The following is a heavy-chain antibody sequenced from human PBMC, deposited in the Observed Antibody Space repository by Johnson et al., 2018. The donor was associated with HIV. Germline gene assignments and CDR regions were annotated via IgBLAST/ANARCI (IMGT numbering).Heavy chain of an antibody. CDR3: AKDWGIAAAGTDAFDI. Sequence: QVQLVESGGGLVQPGGSLRLSCAASGFTFSSYWMSWVRQAPGKGLEWVAAISHDVNNKFSADSVKGRFTLSRDNSKNTLYLQMKSLRPEDTAVYYCAKDWGIAAAGTDAFDIWGQGTMVTVSS. CDR2: ISHDVNNK. D-gene: IGHD6-13*01. V-gene: IGHV3-30*18. CDR1: GFTFSSYW. J-gene: IGHJ3*02.